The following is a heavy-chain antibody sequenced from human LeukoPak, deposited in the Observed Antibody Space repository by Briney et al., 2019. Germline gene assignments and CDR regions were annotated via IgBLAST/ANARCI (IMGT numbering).Heavy chain of an antibody. CDR2: IIPILGIA. V-gene: IGHV1-69*04. CDR3: ASHKGYYDSSGYTFDY. Sequence: SVKVSCKASGGTFSSYAISWVRQAPGQGLEWMGRIIPILGIANYAQKFQGRVTITADKSTSTAYMELSSLRSEDTAVYYCASHKGYYDSSGYTFDYWGQGILVTVSS. CDR1: GGTFSSYA. J-gene: IGHJ4*02. D-gene: IGHD3-22*01.